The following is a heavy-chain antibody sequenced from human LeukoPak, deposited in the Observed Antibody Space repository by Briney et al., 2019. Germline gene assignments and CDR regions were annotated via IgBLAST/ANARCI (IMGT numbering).Heavy chain of an antibody. CDR3: ARDSTTTSQYCSSTSCYTPFDY. D-gene: IGHD2-2*02. J-gene: IGHJ4*02. CDR2: IIPIFGIA. Sequence: ASVKVSCKASGGTFSSHAISWVRQAPGQGLEWVGRIIPIFGIANYAQKFQGRVTITADKSTSTAYTELSSLRSEDTAVYYCARDSTTTSQYCSSTSCYTPFDYWGQGTLVTVSS. CDR1: GGTFSSHA. V-gene: IGHV1-69*04.